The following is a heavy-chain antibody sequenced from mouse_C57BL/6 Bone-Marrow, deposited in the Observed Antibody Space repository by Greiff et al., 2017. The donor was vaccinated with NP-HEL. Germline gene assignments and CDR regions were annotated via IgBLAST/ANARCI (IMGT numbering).Heavy chain of an antibody. D-gene: IGHD1-1*01. J-gene: IGHJ2*01. CDR3: TTATVEDFGY. Sequence: VQLKQPGAELVRPGASVKLSCTASGFNIKDDYMHWVKQRPEQGLEWIGWIDPENGDTEYASKFKGKATITADTSSNTAFLQLSSLTSEDTAVYYCTTATVEDFGYWGRGTTLTVSA. V-gene: IGHV14-4*01. CDR2: IDPENGDT. CDR1: GFNIKDDY.